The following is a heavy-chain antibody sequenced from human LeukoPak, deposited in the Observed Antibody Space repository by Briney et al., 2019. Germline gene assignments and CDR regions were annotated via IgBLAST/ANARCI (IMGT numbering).Heavy chain of an antibody. V-gene: IGHV5-51*01. J-gene: IGHJ5*02. CDR2: IYPGDSDT. CDR1: GSSFANYW. Sequence: GESLKISCKGSGSSFANYWIAWVRQMPGKGLEWMGIIYPGDSDTRYSPSFQGQVTISADKSINTAYLQWSSLKASDTAIYYCARRRGADKSSSGWFDPWGQGTLVTVSS. CDR3: ARRRGADKSSSGWFDP. D-gene: IGHD6-6*01.